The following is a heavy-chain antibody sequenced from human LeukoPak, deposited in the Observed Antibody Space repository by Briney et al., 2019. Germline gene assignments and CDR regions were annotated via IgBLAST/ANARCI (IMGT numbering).Heavy chain of an antibody. J-gene: IGHJ3*02. CDR2: IYYSGST. V-gene: IGHV4-59*01. Sequence: SETLSLTCTVAGGSISSYYWNWIRQPPGKGLEWIGYIYYSGSTNYNPSLKSRVTISVDTSKNQFSLKLSSVTAADTAVYYCAGRLWRRDGYNLSAFDIWGQGTMVTVSS. CDR1: GGSISSYY. D-gene: IGHD5-24*01. CDR3: AGRLWRRDGYNLSAFDI.